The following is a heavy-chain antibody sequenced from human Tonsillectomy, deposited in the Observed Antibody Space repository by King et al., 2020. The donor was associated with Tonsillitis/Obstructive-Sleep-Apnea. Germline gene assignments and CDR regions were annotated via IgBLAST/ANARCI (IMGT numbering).Heavy chain of an antibody. V-gene: IGHV4-31*03. J-gene: IGHJ6*03. CDR2: IYYSGST. CDR1: GGSISSGGYY. CDR3: ARGLLHPRAYYYYYMDV. D-gene: IGHD4-23*01. Sequence: VQLQESGPGLVKPSQTLSLTCTVSGGSISSGGYYWSWIRQHPGKGLEWIGYIYYSGSTYYNPSLKGRVTISVDTSKNQISLKLSSVTAADTAVYYCARGLLHPRAYYYYYMDVWGKGTTVTVSS.